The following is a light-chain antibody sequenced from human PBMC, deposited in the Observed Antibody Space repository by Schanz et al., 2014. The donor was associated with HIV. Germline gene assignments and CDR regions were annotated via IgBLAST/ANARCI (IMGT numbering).Light chain of an antibody. Sequence: QSALTQPPSASGSPGQSVTISCTGTSSDVGDYNYVSWYQQHPGKAPKLMIYEVTKRPSGVPDRFSGSKSGNTASLTISGLQAEDEADYYCNSYTSSSTLYVFGTGTKLTVL. V-gene: IGLV2-8*01. CDR2: EVT. CDR1: SSDVGDYNY. CDR3: NSYTSSSTLYV. J-gene: IGLJ1*01.